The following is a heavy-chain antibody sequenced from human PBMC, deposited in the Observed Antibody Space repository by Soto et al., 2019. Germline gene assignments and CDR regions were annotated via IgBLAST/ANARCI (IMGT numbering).Heavy chain of an antibody. CDR3: TRGVSYGFDF. CDR2: MTSDSKTI. D-gene: IGHD3-10*01. CDR1: GFTFSVYS. J-gene: IGHJ3*01. Sequence: GGSLRLSCVASGFTFSVYSMNWVRQAPGKGLEWVSYMTSDSKTIHYADSVKGRFTISRDNAKNSVFLQMDSLRAEDTAVYYSTRGVSYGFDFWGQGTMVTVSS. V-gene: IGHV3-48*01.